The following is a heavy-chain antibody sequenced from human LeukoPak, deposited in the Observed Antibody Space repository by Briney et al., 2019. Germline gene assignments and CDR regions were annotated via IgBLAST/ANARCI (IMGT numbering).Heavy chain of an antibody. CDR2: INHSGST. CDR3: ARGRVVGATSLFWTDAFDI. D-gene: IGHD1-26*01. Sequence: SETLSLTCAVYGGSFSGYYWSWIRQPPGKGLEWIGEINHSGSTNYNPSLKSRVTISVDTSKNQSSLKLSSVTAADTAVYYCARGRVVGATSLFWTDAFDIWGQGTMVTVSS. J-gene: IGHJ3*02. V-gene: IGHV4-34*01. CDR1: GGSFSGYY.